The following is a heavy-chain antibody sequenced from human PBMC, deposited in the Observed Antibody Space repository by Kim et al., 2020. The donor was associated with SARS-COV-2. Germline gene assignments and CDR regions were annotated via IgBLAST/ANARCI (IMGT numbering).Heavy chain of an antibody. CDR1: GFTFSSSW. Sequence: GGSLRLSCAASGFTFSSSWMSWVRQAPGKGLEWVANIKQDGSEKYYVYSVKGRFTISRDNAKNSLYLQMNSLRAEDTAAYYCARVGSSIWYFDYCGQGTL. CDR2: IKQDGSEK. D-gene: IGHD6-13*01. J-gene: IGHJ4*02. V-gene: IGHV3-7*01. CDR3: ARVGSSIWYFDY.